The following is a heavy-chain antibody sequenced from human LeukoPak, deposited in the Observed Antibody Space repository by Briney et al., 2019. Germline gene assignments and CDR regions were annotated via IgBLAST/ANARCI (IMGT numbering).Heavy chain of an antibody. J-gene: IGHJ4*02. CDR3: AHLARGVEVAGDYLT. CDR2: ISSGSSNI. V-gene: IGHV3-48*01. CDR1: GFTFSSCS. Sequence: GVCLRLSCAASGFTFSSCSMNWVRQAPGKGLEWVTYISSGSSNIYYADSVKGRFTISRDNAKNSLYLQMNSLRAEDTAVYYCAHLARGVEVAGDYLTWGQGTLVTVSS. D-gene: IGHD6-19*01.